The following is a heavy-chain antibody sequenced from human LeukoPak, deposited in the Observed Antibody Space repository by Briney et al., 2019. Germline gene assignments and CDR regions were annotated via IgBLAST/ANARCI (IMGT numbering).Heavy chain of an antibody. Sequence: PGESLKISCKGSGYSFTRYWIGWVRQMPRKGLEYMGIIDPGDSDTRYSPSFQGRVTISADKSISTAYLQWSSLKASDTAMYYCARLGPDSSGWLDYWGQGTLVTVSS. CDR1: GYSFTRYW. CDR3: ARLGPDSSGWLDY. V-gene: IGHV5-51*01. CDR2: IDPGDSDT. J-gene: IGHJ4*02. D-gene: IGHD6-19*01.